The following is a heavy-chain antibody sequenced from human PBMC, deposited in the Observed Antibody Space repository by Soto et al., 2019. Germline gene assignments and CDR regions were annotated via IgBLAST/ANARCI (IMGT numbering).Heavy chain of an antibody. CDR1: GFTFSSYW. J-gene: IGHJ4*02. CDR2: INSDGSST. D-gene: IGHD3-16*02. V-gene: IGHV3-74*01. Sequence: GGSLRLSCAASGFTFSSYWMHWVRQAPGKGLVWVSRINSDGSSTSHADSVKGRFTISRDNAKNTLYLQMNSLRAEDTAVYYCARDIPYYDYIWGSYREYYFDYWGQGTLVTVSS. CDR3: ARDIPYYDYIWGSYREYYFDY.